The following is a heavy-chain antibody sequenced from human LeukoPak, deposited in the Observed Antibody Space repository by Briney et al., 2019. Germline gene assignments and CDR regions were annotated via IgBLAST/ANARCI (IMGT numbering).Heavy chain of an antibody. J-gene: IGHJ4*02. CDR2: MNPNSGNT. D-gene: IGHD6-19*01. V-gene: IGHV1-8*01. CDR1: GYTFTSCD. CDR3: TRGSSGRRDN. Sequence: SQKLSCKASGYTFTSCDINWVRQATGQGLEWMGWMNPNSGNTGYGQNFQGRITMTRDIFISTANMELSNLTSENTAIYYCTRGSSGRRDNWGQGTLVTVSA.